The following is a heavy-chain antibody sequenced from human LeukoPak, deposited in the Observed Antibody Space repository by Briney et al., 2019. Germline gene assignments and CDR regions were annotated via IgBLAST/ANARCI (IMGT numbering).Heavy chain of an antibody. Sequence: GGSLRLSCAASGFTVSSNYMSRVRQAPGKGLEWVSDISSSSSTKHYADSVKGRFTISRDNAKNSLYLQMNSLRDEDTAVYYCARKDCSSTSCHWYFDLWGRGTLVTVSS. D-gene: IGHD2-2*01. CDR3: ARKDCSSTSCHWYFDL. V-gene: IGHV3-48*02. CDR1: GFTVSSNY. CDR2: ISSSSSTK. J-gene: IGHJ2*01.